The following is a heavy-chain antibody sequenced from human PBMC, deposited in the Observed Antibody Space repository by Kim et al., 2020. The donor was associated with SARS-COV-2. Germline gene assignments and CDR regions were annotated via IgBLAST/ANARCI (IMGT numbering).Heavy chain of an antibody. J-gene: IGHJ4*02. D-gene: IGHD5-12*01. Sequence: SVKVSCKASGGTFSSYAISWVRQAPGQGLEWMGGIIPIFGTANYAQKFQGRVTITADESTSTAYMELSSLRSEDTAVYYCARVSSGYDPADYWGQGTLVTVSS. CDR2: IIPIFGTA. CDR3: ARVSSGYDPADY. V-gene: IGHV1-69*13. CDR1: GGTFSSYA.